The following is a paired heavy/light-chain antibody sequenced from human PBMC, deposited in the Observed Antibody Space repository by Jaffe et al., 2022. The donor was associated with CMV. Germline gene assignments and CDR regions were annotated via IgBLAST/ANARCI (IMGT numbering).Light chain of an antibody. CDR1: QSITNH. J-gene: IGKJ2*01. Sequence: DIQMTQSPSSLSASVGDRVTITCRASQSITNHLNWYQQKPGEAPKLLIYGASSLHSGVPSRFSGSGSGTHFTLTISSLQSEDFATYYCQQSFSTPYTFGQGTKLEIK. CDR3: QQSFSTPYT. CDR2: GAS. V-gene: IGKV1-39*01.
Heavy chain of an antibody. D-gene: IGHD2-21*02. CDR1: KGTFNNNG. J-gene: IGHJ4*02. CDR2: INPMRGSA. V-gene: IGHV1-69*11. Sequence: QVQLVQSGAEVKKPGSSVKVSCKASKGTFNNNGISWVRQAPGQGLEWMGRINPMRGSASYAQRFQGRVTITADESTSTVYMELSSLRSEDTAVYYCSREEGVVTGIRWGAGYSKERYYFDFWGQGTLVTVSP. CDR3: SREEGVVTGIRWGAGYSKERYYFDF.